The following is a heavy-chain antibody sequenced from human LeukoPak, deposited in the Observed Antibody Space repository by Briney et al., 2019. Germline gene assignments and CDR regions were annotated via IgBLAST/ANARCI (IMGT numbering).Heavy chain of an antibody. Sequence: PPGGSLRLSSAASGFTFSSYWRSWVRQAPGKGLEWVANMKQDGSEKYYVDSVKGRFTISRDNAKNSLYLQMNSLRAEDKAVHYCARERELDSWGQGTLVTVSS. CDR1: GFTFSSYW. V-gene: IGHV3-7*01. D-gene: IGHD5-24*01. CDR2: MKQDGSEK. CDR3: ARERELDS. J-gene: IGHJ5*01.